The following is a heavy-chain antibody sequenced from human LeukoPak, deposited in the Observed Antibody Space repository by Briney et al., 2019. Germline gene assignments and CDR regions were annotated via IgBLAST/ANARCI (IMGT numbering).Heavy chain of an antibody. CDR2: INHRGST. D-gene: IGHD4-23*01. J-gene: IGHJ4*02. CDR1: GGSFSGYY. V-gene: IGHV4-34*01. CDR3: ARDPNSAL. Sequence: PSETLSLTCAVYGGSFSGYYWSWIRQPPGKGLEWIGEINHRGSTKYNPSLKSRVTISVDTSKNQFSLKLSSVTAADTAVYYCARDPNSALWGQGTLVAVSS.